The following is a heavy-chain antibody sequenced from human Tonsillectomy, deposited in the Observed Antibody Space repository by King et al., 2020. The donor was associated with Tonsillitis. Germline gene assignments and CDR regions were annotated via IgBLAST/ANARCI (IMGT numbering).Heavy chain of an antibody. CDR1: GGTFSSYA. J-gene: IGHJ6*02. D-gene: IGHD6-6*01. Sequence: VQLVQSGAEVKKPGSSVKVSCKASGGTFSSYAISWVRQAPGQGLEWMGGIIPIFGTANYAQKFQGRVTITADESTSTAYMELSSLRPEDTAVYYCARRGSDSSSDPYYYYGMDVWGQGTTVTVSS. CDR2: IIPIFGTA. CDR3: ARRGSDSSSDPYYYYGMDV. V-gene: IGHV1-69*01.